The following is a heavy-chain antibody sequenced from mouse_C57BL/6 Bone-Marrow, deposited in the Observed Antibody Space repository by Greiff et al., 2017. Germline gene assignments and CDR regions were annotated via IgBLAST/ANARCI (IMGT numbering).Heavy chain of an antibody. CDR1: GYTFTDYN. V-gene: IGHV1-22*01. CDR2: INPNNGGT. Sequence: VQLQQSGPELVKPGASVKMSCKASGYTFTDYNMHWVKQSHGKSLEWIGYINPNNGGTSYNQKFKGKATLTVNKSSSTAYMELRSLTSEDSAVXYCARPFYDGYPWFAYWGQGTLVTVSA. D-gene: IGHD2-3*01. CDR3: ARPFYDGYPWFAY. J-gene: IGHJ3*01.